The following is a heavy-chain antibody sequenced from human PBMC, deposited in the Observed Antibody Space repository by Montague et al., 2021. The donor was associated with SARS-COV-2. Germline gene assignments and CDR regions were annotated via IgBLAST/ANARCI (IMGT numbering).Heavy chain of an antibody. CDR2: ISGSGGST. D-gene: IGHD2-15*01. CDR3: AKRYCSGGSCYSGFDP. V-gene: IGHV3-23*01. CDR1: GFTFSSYA. J-gene: IGHJ5*02. Sequence: SLRLSCAASGFTFSSYAMNWVRQAPGKGLEWVSAISGSGGSTYXXXSXXXRFTISRDNSKNTLYLQMNSLRAEDTAVYYCAKRYCSGGSCYSGFDPWGQGTLVTVSS.